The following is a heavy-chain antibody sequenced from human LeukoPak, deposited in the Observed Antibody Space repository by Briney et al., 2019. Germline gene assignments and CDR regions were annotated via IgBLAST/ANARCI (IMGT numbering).Heavy chain of an antibody. D-gene: IGHD3-22*01. CDR3: ARGTIGTMIVAFDY. V-gene: IGHV1-18*01. CDR2: ISTYNGNT. CDR1: GYTFTSYG. J-gene: IGHJ4*02. Sequence: ASVKVSCKASGYTFTSYGISWVRQAPGQGLEWMGWISTYNGNTNYAQKLQGRVTITADESTSTAYMELSRLRSDDTAVYYCARGTIGTMIVAFDYWGQGTLVTVSS.